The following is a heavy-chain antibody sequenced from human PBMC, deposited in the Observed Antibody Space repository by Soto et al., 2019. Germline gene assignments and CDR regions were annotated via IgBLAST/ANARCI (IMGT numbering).Heavy chain of an antibody. CDR2: IYYSGGT. J-gene: IGHJ4*02. V-gene: IGHV4-39*01. CDR1: GGSISSSSYY. Sequence: QLQLQESGPGLVKPSETLSLTCTVSGGSISSSSYYWGWIRQPPGKGLEWIGRIYYSGGTYYNPCLMSRVPISVDTSKNQSSLKLSSVTAAGKFVYYCARQSRLSNYDSSGYLDYWGQGTLVTVSS. CDR3: ARQSRLSNYDSSGYLDY. D-gene: IGHD3-22*01.